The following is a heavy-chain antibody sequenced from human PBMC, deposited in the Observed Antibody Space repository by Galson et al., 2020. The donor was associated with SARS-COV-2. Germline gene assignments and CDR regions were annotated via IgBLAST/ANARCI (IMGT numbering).Heavy chain of an antibody. V-gene: IGHV3-48*02. J-gene: IGHJ6*02. CDR1: GFTFSSYS. D-gene: IGHD2-15*01. CDR2: ISSSSSTI. CDR3: ARDRGGVAYYYYGMDV. Sequence: ESLKISCAASGFTFSSYSMNWVRQAPGKGLEWVSYISSSSSTIYYADSVKGRFTISRDNAKNSLYLQMNSLRDEDTAVYYCARDRGGVAYYYYGMDVWGQGTTVTVSS.